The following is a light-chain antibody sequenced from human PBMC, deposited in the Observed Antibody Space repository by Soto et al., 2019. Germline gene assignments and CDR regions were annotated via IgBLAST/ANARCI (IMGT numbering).Light chain of an antibody. CDR2: DDN. V-gene: IGLV1-51*01. CDR1: SSTLGGNS. J-gene: IGLJ1*01. CDR3: GSWDSSLSAYV. Sequence: SVLTQPPTVSSAAGQKVTIPCSASSSTLGGNSVSWYQQLPGTAPKLRIYDDNKRPSGIPDRFSGSKSGTSATLGITGFQTGDEADYYCGSWDSSLSAYVFGTGNEVTVL.